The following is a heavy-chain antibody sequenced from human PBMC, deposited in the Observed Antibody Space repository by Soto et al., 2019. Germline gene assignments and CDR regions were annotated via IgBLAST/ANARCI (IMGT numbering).Heavy chain of an antibody. V-gene: IGHV1-3*01. D-gene: IGHD3-3*01. Sequence: GASVKVSCKASGYTFSSHAIHWLRQAPGQRLEWMGGINAGNGDTKYSQKFQGRVAITRDTSASSAYMELSTLKSEDTAVYYCARDGARIAIFGVVYYFDYWGQGTVVTVSS. J-gene: IGHJ4*02. CDR2: INAGNGDT. CDR3: ARDGARIAIFGVVYYFDY. CDR1: GYTFSSHA.